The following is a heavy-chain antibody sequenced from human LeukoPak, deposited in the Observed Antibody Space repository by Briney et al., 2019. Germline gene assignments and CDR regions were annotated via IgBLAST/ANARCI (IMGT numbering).Heavy chain of an antibody. Sequence: GGSLRLACAASGFTFDDYGMSWVRHAPGKGLEWVSGINWNGGSTGYADSVKGRFTISRDNAKNSLYLQMNSLRAEDTALYYCARVPLMVYDNWFDPWGQGTLVTVSP. J-gene: IGHJ5*02. CDR3: ARVPLMVYDNWFDP. D-gene: IGHD2-8*01. CDR2: INWNGGST. CDR1: GFTFDDYG. V-gene: IGHV3-20*04.